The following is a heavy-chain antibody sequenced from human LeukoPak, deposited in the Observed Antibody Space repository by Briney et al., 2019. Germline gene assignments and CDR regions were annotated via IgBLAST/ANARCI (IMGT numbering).Heavy chain of an antibody. Sequence: SETLSLTCSVSGDSISSNRYYWGWIRQPPGKGLEWIGSIYYSGSTNYNPSLKSRVTISVDTSKNQFSLKLSSVTAADTAVYYCAGGATTGHFDYWGQGTLVTVSS. V-gene: IGHV4-39*07. CDR1: GDSISSNRYY. CDR2: IYYSGST. CDR3: AGGATTGHFDY. J-gene: IGHJ4*02. D-gene: IGHD1-26*01.